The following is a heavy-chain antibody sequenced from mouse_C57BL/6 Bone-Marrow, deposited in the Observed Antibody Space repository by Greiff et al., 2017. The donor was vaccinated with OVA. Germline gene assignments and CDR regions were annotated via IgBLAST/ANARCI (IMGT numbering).Heavy chain of an antibody. V-gene: IGHV3-6*01. CDR2: ISYDGSN. CDR1: GYSITSGYY. J-gene: IGHJ4*01. Sequence: VQLQQSGPGLVKPSQSLSLTCSVPGYSITSGYYWNWIRQFPGNKLEWMGYISYDGSNNYNPSLKNRISITRDTSKNQFFLKLNSVTTEDTATYYCAREAYCYAMDYWGQGTSVTVSS. CDR3: AREAYCYAMDY. D-gene: IGHD2-10*01.